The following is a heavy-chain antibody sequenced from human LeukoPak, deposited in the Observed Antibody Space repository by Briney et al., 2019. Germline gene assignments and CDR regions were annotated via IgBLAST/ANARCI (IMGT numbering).Heavy chain of an antibody. Sequence: SETLSLTCTVSGGSISSSSYYWGWIRQPPGKGLEWIGSIYYSGSTYYNPSLKSRVTISVDTSKSQFSLKLSSVTAADTAVYYCAREVQLVTIFGVVRYFDYWGQGTLVTVSS. CDR3: AREVQLVTIFGVVRYFDY. D-gene: IGHD3-3*01. CDR1: GGSISSSSYY. CDR2: IYYSGST. V-gene: IGHV4-39*07. J-gene: IGHJ4*02.